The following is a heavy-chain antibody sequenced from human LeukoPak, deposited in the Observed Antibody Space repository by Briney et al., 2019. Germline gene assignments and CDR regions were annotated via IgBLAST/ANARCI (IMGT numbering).Heavy chain of an antibody. D-gene: IGHD2-21*02. CDR3: ARAYCGGDCYSHDAFDI. J-gene: IGHJ3*02. CDR2: IYHSGTT. Sequence: SETLSLTCAVSGVAISRGGYAWNWIRQPPGKGLEWIAYIYHSGTTYYNPSLKSRVTISVDTSKNQFSLKLSSVTAADTAVYYCARAYCGGDCYSHDAFDIWGQGTMVTVSS. CDR1: GVAISRGGYA. V-gene: IGHV4-30-2*02.